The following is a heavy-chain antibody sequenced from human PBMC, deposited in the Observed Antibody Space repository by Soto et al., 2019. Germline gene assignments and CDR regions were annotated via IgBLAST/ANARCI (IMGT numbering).Heavy chain of an antibody. CDR3: ARRWAYYYGMAV. Sequence: SVKVSCKASGGTFSSYAISWVRQAPGQGLEWMGGIIPIFGTANYAQKFQGRVTITADESTSTAYMELSSLRSEDTAVYYCARRWAYYYGMAVWGKGTTVPLSS. CDR2: IIPIFGTA. D-gene: IGHD1-26*01. CDR1: GGTFSSYA. J-gene: IGHJ6*04. V-gene: IGHV1-69*13.